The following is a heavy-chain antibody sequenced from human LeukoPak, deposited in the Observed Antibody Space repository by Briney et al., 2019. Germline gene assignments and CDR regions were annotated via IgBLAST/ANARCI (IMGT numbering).Heavy chain of an antibody. CDR2: ITSSSSYT. Sequence: GGSLRLSCAAPGITFSNYNMNWVRQAPGKGLEWISSITSSSSYTFYADSVKGRFTISRDNAKNSLYLQMNSLRVEDTAIYYCARDPYNGAYSEGYYYYYMDVCGKGTTVTVSS. J-gene: IGHJ6*03. D-gene: IGHD1-1*01. V-gene: IGHV3-21*01. CDR3: ARDPYNGAYSEGYYYYYMDV. CDR1: GITFSNYN.